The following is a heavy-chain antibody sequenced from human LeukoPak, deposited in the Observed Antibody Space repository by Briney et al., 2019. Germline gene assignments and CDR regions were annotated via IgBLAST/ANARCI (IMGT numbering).Heavy chain of an antibody. V-gene: IGHV1-18*01. Sequence: ASVKVSCKAAGYPFTSYGISWVRQAPGQGLEWMGWISAYNGNTNYAQKLQGRVTMTTDTSTSTAYMELRSLRSDDTAVYYCARTSRTTGSRAFDIWGQGTMVTVSS. D-gene: IGHD4-17*01. CDR1: GYPFTSYG. J-gene: IGHJ3*02. CDR3: ARTSRTTGSRAFDI. CDR2: ISAYNGNT.